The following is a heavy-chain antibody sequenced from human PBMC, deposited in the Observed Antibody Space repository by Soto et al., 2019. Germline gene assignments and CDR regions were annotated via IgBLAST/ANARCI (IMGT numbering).Heavy chain of an antibody. D-gene: IGHD4-17*01. J-gene: IGHJ4*02. CDR3: ARGNGDYGAY. V-gene: IGHV1-18*01. Sequence: QVQLVQSGAEVKKPGASVKVSCKASGYTFTSYGISWVRQAPGQGLEWMGWISAYNGNTNYAQKLQGRFTMTTDPSTRKAYLELRGLRAYDTAVYYCARGNGDYGAYWGQGTLVTVSS. CDR1: GYTFTSYG. CDR2: ISAYNGNT.